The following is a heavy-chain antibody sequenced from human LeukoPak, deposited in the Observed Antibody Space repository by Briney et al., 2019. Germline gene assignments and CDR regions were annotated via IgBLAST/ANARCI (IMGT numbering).Heavy chain of an antibody. CDR1: GYTFTSYG. CDR3: ARDSHIVVVTADYYFDY. D-gene: IGHD2-21*02. Sequence: GASVRVSCKASGYTFTSYGISWVRQAPGQGLEWMGWISAYNGNTNYAQKFQGRVTMTRDTSTSTVYMELSSLRSEDTAVYYCARDSHIVVVTADYYFDYWGQGTLVTVSS. CDR2: ISAYNGNT. V-gene: IGHV1-18*01. J-gene: IGHJ4*02.